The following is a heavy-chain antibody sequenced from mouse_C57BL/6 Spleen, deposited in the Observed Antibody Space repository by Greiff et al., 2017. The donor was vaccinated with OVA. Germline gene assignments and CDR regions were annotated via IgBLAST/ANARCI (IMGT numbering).Heavy chain of an antibody. J-gene: IGHJ1*03. D-gene: IGHD1-1*01. CDR1: GYTFTDYE. CDR2: IDPETGGT. Sequence: VKLMESGAELVRPGASVTLSCKASGYTFTDYEMHWVKQTPVHGLEWIGAIDPETGGTAYNQKFKGKAILTADKSSSTAYMELRSLTSEDSAVYYCTRRRTVVARRYFDVWGTGTTVTVSS. V-gene: IGHV1-15*01. CDR3: TRRRTVVARRYFDV.